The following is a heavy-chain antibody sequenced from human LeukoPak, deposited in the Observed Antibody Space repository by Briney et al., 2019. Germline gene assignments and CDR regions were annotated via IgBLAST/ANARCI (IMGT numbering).Heavy chain of an antibody. V-gene: IGHV1-58*01. J-gene: IGHJ4*02. CDR2: IVVGSDNT. Sequence: GPSVQGSCKASGFDFTTRSAVQWVRQARGQSLEWVGWIVVGSDNTNYAQKFQERVTITRDMSTSTAYMELSSLRSEDTAVYYCAAPYSSTWFDDWGQGTLVTVSS. CDR3: AAPYSSTWFDD. CDR1: GFDFTTRSA. D-gene: IGHD6-13*01.